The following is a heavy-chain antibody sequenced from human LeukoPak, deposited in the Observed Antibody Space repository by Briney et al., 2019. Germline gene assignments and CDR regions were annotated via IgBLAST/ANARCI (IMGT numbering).Heavy chain of an antibody. Sequence: SETLSLTCSVSGASLSSYYWGWSRQSPGKGLEWLGYISDTGKADYNPSLKSRGTLSLDTSKNQFSLRLTSVTAADTAVYYCVTGYYEPFDNWGQGTLVTVSS. V-gene: IGHV4-59*01. D-gene: IGHD3-3*01. CDR2: ISDTGKA. CDR1: GASLSSYY. J-gene: IGHJ4*02. CDR3: VTGYYEPFDN.